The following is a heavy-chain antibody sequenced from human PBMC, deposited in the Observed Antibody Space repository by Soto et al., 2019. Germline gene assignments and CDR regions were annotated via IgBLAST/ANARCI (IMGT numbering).Heavy chain of an antibody. V-gene: IGHV4-34*01. D-gene: IGHD2-2*01. CDR1: GGSFSGYY. Sequence: LETLSLTCAVYGGSFSGYYWSWIRQPPGKGLEWIGEINHSGSTNYNPSLKSRVTISVDTSKNQFSLKLSSVTAADTAVYYCAGLNIVVVPAAPTDYWGQGTLVTVSS. CDR3: AGLNIVVVPAAPTDY. CDR2: INHSGST. J-gene: IGHJ4*02.